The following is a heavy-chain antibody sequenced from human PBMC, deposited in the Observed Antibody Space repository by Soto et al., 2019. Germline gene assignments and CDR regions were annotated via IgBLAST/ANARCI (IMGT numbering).Heavy chain of an antibody. Sequence: SQTLSVSCAISGDSVSRNSAARNWFRQYPSRGLEWLGRTYYRSKWYNDYAVSVKSRITINPDTSKNQFSLQLNSVTPEDTAVYYCARGMGNGWCEEELPHYYFDYWGQGTLVTVTP. D-gene: IGHD6-19*01. V-gene: IGHV6-1*01. CDR3: ARGMGNGWCEEELPHYYFDY. J-gene: IGHJ4*02. CDR1: GDSVSRNSAA. CDR2: TYYRSKWYN.